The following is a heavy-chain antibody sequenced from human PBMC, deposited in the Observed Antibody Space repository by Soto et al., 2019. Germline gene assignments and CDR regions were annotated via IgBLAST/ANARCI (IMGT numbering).Heavy chain of an antibody. CDR1: GFHFSIYA. Sequence: EVQLLESGGGLVEPGGSLRLSCAASGFHFSIYAMGWVRQAPGKGLEWVSVISGNGGSTYYPDSVKGRFSISRDISKNTLFLEMNSLRAEDTAIYYCARVGGYSGYDPFDYWGQGTLVTVSS. CDR3: ARVGGYSGYDPFDY. V-gene: IGHV3-23*01. J-gene: IGHJ4*02. D-gene: IGHD5-12*01. CDR2: ISGNGGST.